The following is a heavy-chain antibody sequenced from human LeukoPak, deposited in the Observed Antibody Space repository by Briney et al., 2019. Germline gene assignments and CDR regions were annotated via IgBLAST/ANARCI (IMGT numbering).Heavy chain of an antibody. CDR2: IYYSGST. CDR3: ARQDIAASGAFGI. Sequence: SETLSLTCTVSGGSISSYYWSWIRQPPGKGLEWIGYIYYSGSTNYNPSLKSRVTISVDTSKNQFSLKLSSVTAADTAVYYCARQDIAASGAFGIWGQGTMVTVSS. V-gene: IGHV4-59*01. CDR1: GGSISSYY. D-gene: IGHD6-6*01. J-gene: IGHJ3*02.